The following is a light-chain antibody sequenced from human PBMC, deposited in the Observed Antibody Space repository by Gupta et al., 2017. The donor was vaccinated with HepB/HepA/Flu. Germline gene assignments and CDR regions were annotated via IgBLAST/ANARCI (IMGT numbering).Light chain of an antibody. CDR1: QSVSNN. Sequence: EIVMTQSPATLSVSPGERATLSCRASQSVSNNLAGYQQKPGLAPRVLIYGASTRATGIPARFSGSGSGTEFTLTISSLQSEDFAVYFCQQFNSWPRTFGQGTRVEIK. CDR2: GAS. J-gene: IGKJ1*01. CDR3: QQFNSWPRT. V-gene: IGKV3-15*01.